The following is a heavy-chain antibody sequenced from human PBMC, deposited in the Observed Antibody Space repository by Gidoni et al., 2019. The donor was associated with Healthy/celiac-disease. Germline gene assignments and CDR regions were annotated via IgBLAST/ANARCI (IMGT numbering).Heavy chain of an antibody. Sequence: QVQLVQSGAEVKKPGASVKVSCKASGYTFTSYAMHWVRQAPGQRLEWMGWINAGNGNTKYSQKFQGRVTITRDTSASTAYMELSSLRSEDTAVYYCAREWVITFGGVIVIRNAFDIWGQGTMVTVSS. CDR2: INAGNGNT. V-gene: IGHV1-3*01. J-gene: IGHJ3*02. CDR3: AREWVITFGGVIVIRNAFDI. CDR1: GYTFTSYA. D-gene: IGHD3-16*02.